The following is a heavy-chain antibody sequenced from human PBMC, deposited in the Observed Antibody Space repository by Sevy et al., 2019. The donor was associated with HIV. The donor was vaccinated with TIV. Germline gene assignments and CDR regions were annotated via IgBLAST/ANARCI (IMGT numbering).Heavy chain of an antibody. CDR2: ISYDKLNT. D-gene: IGHD3-16*01. CDR1: GFSFSRYA. Sequence: GGSLRLSCAASGFSFSRYAMHWIRQAPGKGLESVAVISYDKLNTYHSDSVKGRFTISRDNSKNTLYLQMNSLRPEDTAVYYCARDGGGDYFDYWGQGTLVTVSS. CDR3: ARDGGGDYFDY. V-gene: IGHV3-30*04. J-gene: IGHJ4*02.